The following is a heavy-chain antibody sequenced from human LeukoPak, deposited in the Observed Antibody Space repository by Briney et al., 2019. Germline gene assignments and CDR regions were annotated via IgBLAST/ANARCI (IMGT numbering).Heavy chain of an antibody. D-gene: IGHD6-13*01. CDR1: GGTFSSYA. CDR2: IIPIFGTA. CDR3: ARAKQQLVPWCHMDV. V-gene: IGHV1-69*05. J-gene: IGHJ6*03. Sequence: SVKVSCKASGGTFSSYAISWVRQAPGQGLEWMGGIIPIFGTANYAQKFQGRVTITTDESTSTAYMELSSLRSDDTAVYYCARAKQQLVPWCHMDVWGKGTTVTVSS.